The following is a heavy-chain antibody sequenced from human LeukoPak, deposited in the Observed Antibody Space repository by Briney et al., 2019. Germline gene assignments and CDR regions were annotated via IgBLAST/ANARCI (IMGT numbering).Heavy chain of an antibody. CDR2: INPNSGGT. CDR1: GYAFTGYY. D-gene: IGHD3-10*02. CDR3: ARDLSSGIFDY. Sequence: ASVTASCKASGYAFTGYYMHWVRQAPGKGHEWMGWINPNSGGTNYAQKFQGRVTMTRETSISTAHMELSRLRSDDTAVYNCARDLSSGIFDYWGQGTLVTVSS. J-gene: IGHJ4*02. V-gene: IGHV1-2*02.